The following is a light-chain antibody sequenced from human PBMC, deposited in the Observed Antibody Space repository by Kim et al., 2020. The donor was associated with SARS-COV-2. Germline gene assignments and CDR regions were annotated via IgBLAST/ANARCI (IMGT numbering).Light chain of an antibody. CDR1: QSVTTT. J-gene: IGKJ3*01. CDR3: QPYNNWPT. V-gene: IGKV3-15*01. CDR2: GAS. Sequence: AVSPCASATLSCTSSQSVTTTSASYHHKPGQAPRHLIYGASIRATGIPASFSGSGSGKEFTLTISNLQSEDFAVDYCQPYNNWPTFGPGTKVDIK.